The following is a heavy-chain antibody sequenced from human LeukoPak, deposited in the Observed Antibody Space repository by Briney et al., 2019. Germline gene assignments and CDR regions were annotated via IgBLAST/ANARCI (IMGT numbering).Heavy chain of an antibody. CDR2: ISAYNGNT. CDR1: GYTFTSYG. Sequence: RASVKVSCKASGYTFTSYGISWVRQAPGQGLEWMGWISAYNGNTNYAQKLQGRVTMTTDTSTSTAYMELRSLRSDDTAVYYCAREGQAKKYSSPYYYYGMDVWGQGTTVTVSS. D-gene: IGHD6-6*01. CDR3: AREGQAKKYSSPYYYYGMDV. V-gene: IGHV1-18*01. J-gene: IGHJ6*02.